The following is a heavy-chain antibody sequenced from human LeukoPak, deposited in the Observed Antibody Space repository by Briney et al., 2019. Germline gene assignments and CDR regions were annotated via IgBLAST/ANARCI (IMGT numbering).Heavy chain of an antibody. J-gene: IGHJ5*02. CDR1: GGSISSYY. Sequence: SETLSLTCTVSGGSISSYYWSWIRQPAGKGLEWIGRIYTSGSTNYNPSLKSRVTMSVDTSKNQFSLKLSSVTAADTAVYYCARDLPIVVVVAATQGYWFDPWGQGTLVTVSS. CDR3: ARDLPIVVVVAATQGYWFDP. V-gene: IGHV4-4*07. CDR2: IYTSGST. D-gene: IGHD2-15*01.